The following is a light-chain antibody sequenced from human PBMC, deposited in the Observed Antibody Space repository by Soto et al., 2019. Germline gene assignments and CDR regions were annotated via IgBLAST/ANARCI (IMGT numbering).Light chain of an antibody. V-gene: IGKV3-20*01. CDR3: QQYNNLPYT. CDR1: QSVSGSY. J-gene: IGKJ2*01. CDR2: GAS. Sequence: EIVLTQSPGTLSLSPGERATLSCRASQSVSGSYLAWFQQKPGRAPRLVIHGASSRATGFPDRFSGGGSGTEFTLTISRLEPEGFAVYYCQQYNNLPYTFGQGT.